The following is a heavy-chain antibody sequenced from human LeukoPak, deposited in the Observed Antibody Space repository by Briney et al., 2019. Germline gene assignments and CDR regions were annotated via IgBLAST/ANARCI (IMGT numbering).Heavy chain of an antibody. CDR3: ARRNYGSGSTHY. CDR2: INHSGST. Sequence: PSETLSLTCAVYGGSFSGYYWSWIRQPPGKGLEWIGEINHSGSTNYNPSLKSRVTISVDTSKNQFSLKLSSVTAAETAVYYCARRNYGSGSTHYWGQGTLVTVSS. V-gene: IGHV4-34*01. D-gene: IGHD3-10*01. J-gene: IGHJ4*02. CDR1: GGSFSGYY.